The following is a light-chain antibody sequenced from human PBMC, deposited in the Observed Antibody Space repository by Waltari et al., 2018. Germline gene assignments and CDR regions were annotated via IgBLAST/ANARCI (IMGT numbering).Light chain of an antibody. CDR1: WDINNY. CDR2: GAS. V-gene: IGKV1-33*01. J-gene: IGKJ4*01. CDR3: QQYNNWLT. Sequence: DIQMTQSPSSLSASVGDRVTITCQASWDINNYLNWYQQKPGKAPKLLSYGASTLETGGPSRFSGSGSGTDFVFTISRLQSEDFAVYYCQQYNNWLTFGGGTKVEIK.